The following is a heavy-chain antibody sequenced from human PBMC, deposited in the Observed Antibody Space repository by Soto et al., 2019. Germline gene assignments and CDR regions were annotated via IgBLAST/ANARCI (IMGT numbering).Heavy chain of an antibody. Sequence: KESGPVLVKPTETLTLTCTVSGFSLSNARMGVSWIRQPPGKALEWLSHIFSNDEKSYSTSLKIRLTISKDTSKSQVVLTMTNMDPVDTATYYCARSRLERQWLAYFDYWGQGTLVTVSS. CDR3: ARSRLERQWLAYFDY. V-gene: IGHV2-26*01. CDR1: GFSLSNARMG. D-gene: IGHD6-19*01. CDR2: IFSNDEK. J-gene: IGHJ4*02.